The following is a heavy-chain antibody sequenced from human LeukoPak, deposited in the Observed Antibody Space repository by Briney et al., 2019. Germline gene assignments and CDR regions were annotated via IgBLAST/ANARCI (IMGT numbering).Heavy chain of an antibody. V-gene: IGHV3-23*01. J-gene: IGHJ4*02. CDR2: VSGSGANT. Sequence: GGSLRLSWAASGFTFSNYGRGGVRQTPGKGLEWLSSVSGSGANTYYADSVKGRFTISRDNSRDRIYLQMNSLRTDDTAVYYCARLQPLVIPAAKLGFDYWGQGTLVTVSS. CDR3: ARLQPLVIPAAKLGFDY. CDR1: GFTFSNYG. D-gene: IGHD2-2*01.